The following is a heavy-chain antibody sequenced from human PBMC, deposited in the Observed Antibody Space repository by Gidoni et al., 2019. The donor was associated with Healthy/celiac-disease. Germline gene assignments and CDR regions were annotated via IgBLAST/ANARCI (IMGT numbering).Heavy chain of an antibody. V-gene: IGHV1-69*01. CDR2: IIPIFGTA. D-gene: IGHD6-6*01. CDR1: GGTFSRYA. Sequence: QVQLVQSGAEVKKPGSSVTVSCKASGGTFSRYAISWVRQAAGQGLEWMGWIIPIFGTANYAQKFQGRVTITADESTSTAYRELSSLRPEDTAVYYCAKHPSIADRPGYFDLWGRGTLVTVSS. CDR3: AKHPSIADRPGYFDL. J-gene: IGHJ2*01.